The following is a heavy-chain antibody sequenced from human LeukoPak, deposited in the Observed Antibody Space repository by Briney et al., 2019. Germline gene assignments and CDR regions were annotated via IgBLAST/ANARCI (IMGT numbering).Heavy chain of an antibody. D-gene: IGHD3-3*01. CDR2: IYHSGST. Sequence: PSETLSLTCVVSGGSISTSYWWSWVRQPPGKGLEWIGEIYHSGSTNYNPSLKSRVIISVDKSKNQFSLKLSSVTAADTAVYYCARGVVLRDWGQGTLVTVSS. V-gene: IGHV4-4*02. J-gene: IGHJ4*02. CDR1: GGSISTSYW. CDR3: ARGVVLRD.